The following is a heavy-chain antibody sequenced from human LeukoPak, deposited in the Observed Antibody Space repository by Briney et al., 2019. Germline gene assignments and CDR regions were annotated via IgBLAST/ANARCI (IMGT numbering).Heavy chain of an antibody. CDR3: ARSTAHFDY. Sequence: GGSLRLSCAASGFTFSTYSMNWVRQAPGKGLEWVSYITGSSSTIYYADSEKGRFTISRDNAKNSLYLQMNSLRAEDTAVYYCARSTAHFDYWGQGTLVTVSS. J-gene: IGHJ4*02. D-gene: IGHD4-11*01. CDR1: GFTFSTYS. V-gene: IGHV3-48*01. CDR2: ITGSSSTI.